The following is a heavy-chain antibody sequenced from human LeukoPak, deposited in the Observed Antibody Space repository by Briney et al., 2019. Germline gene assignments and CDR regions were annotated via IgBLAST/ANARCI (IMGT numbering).Heavy chain of an antibody. J-gene: IGHJ4*02. CDR1: GFSFGAYS. D-gene: IGHD3-9*01. V-gene: IGHV3-21*01. CDR3: ERALYYDILTNYQTHTYYFDY. CDR2: ISSRSSNI. Sequence: GGSLRLSCAASGFSFGAYSMNWVSQAPGKGLEWVSSISSRSSNIYYADSMKGRFTVSRDNAKNSLYLQMNSLRAEDTAVYYCERALYYDILTNYQTHTYYFDYWGQGTLLTVSS.